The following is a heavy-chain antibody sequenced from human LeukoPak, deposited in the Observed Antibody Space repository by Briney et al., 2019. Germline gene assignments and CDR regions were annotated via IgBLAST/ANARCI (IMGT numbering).Heavy chain of an antibody. CDR1: GGSFSASY. V-gene: IGHV4-34*01. CDR3: ARLHLGHYFFDY. J-gene: IGHJ4*02. D-gene: IGHD3-16*01. CDR2: IHHSGNT. Sequence: SETLSLTCAVYGGSFSASYWSLIRQPPGKGLEWIGEIHHSGNTNYNPSLESRVTISTDTSKKQFSLKLTSVTAADTAMYYCARLHLGHYFFDYWGQGTLVTVSS.